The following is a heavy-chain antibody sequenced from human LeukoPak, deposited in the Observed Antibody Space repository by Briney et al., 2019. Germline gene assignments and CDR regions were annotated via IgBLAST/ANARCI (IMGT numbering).Heavy chain of an antibody. CDR2: ISSSGTLV. CDR3: ARALGGSTDY. J-gene: IGHJ4*02. D-gene: IGHD2-15*01. V-gene: IGHV3-11*04. CDR1: GFTFTDYY. Sequence: GGSLRLSCAASGFTFTDYYMNWIRQAPGKGLEWVSYISSSGTLVYYADSVKGRFTISRDNAKKTLYLQMSSLRAEDTAVYYCARALGGSTDYWGQGTLVTVSS.